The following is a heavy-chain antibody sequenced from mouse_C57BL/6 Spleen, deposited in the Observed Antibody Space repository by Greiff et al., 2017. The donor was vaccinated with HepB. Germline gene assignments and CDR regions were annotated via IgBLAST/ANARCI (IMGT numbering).Heavy chain of an antibody. CDR2: INYDGSST. J-gene: IGHJ4*01. D-gene: IGHD2-3*01. Sequence: EVMLVESEGGLVQPGSSMKLSCTASGFTFSDYYMAWVRQVPEKGLEWVANINYDGSSTYYLDSLKSRFIISRDNAKNILYLQMSSLKSEDTATYYCARRADGYLYAMDYWGQGTSVTVSS. CDR1: GFTFSDYY. V-gene: IGHV5-16*01. CDR3: ARRADGYLYAMDY.